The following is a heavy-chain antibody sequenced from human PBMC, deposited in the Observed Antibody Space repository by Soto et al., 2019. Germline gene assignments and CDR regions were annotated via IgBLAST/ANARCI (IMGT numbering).Heavy chain of an antibody. CDR1: GGTFSSYA. CDR3: ATTEMGIYYYGMDV. J-gene: IGHJ6*02. V-gene: IGHV1-69*12. D-gene: IGHD7-27*01. Sequence: QVQLVQSGAEVKKPGSSVKVSCKASGGTFSSYAISWARQAPGQGLEWMGGIIPIFGTADYAQKLQGRVTITADESTSTAYMELSSLRSEDTAVYYCATTEMGIYYYGMDVWGQGTKVTVSS. CDR2: IIPIFGTA.